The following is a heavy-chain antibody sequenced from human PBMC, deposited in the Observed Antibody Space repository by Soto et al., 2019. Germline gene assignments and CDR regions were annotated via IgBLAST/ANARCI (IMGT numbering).Heavy chain of an antibody. CDR1: GGTFSSYA. CDR3: ARDQRGPYYDSSGYLTYGMYF. J-gene: IGHJ6*02. D-gene: IGHD3-22*01. Sequence: SVKVSCKASGGTFSSYAISWVRQAPGQGLEWMGGIIPIFGTANYAQKFQGRVTITADESTSTAYMELSSLRSEDTAVYYCARDQRGPYYDSSGYLTYGMYFWGQGTTVTVSS. CDR2: IIPIFGTA. V-gene: IGHV1-69*13.